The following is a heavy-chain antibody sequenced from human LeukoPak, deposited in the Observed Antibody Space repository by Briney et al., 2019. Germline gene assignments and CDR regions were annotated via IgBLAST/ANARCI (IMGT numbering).Heavy chain of an antibody. J-gene: IGHJ4*02. CDR1: GFTFSSYW. D-gene: IGHD3-22*01. V-gene: IGHV3-74*01. CDR3: AKGQSYYYDSSGYAPFDY. Sequence: PGGSLRLSCAASGFTFSSYWMHWVRQAPGKGLVWVSRINIDGNTSNYADSVKGRFTISRDNAKNAVYLQMNSLRVEDTAVYYCAKGQSYYYDSSGYAPFDYWGQGTLVTVSS. CDR2: INIDGNTS.